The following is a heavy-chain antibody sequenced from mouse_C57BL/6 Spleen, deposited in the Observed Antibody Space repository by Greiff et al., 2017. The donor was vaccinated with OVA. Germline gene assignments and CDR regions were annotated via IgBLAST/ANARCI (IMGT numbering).Heavy chain of an antibody. J-gene: IGHJ2*01. V-gene: IGHV5-17*01. CDR3: ARGTYYGSSPFDY. Sequence: EVKVVESGGGLVKPGGSLKLSCAASGFTFSDYGMHWVRQAPEKGLEWVAYISSGSSTIYYADTVKGRFTISRDNAKNTLFLQMTSLRSEDTAMYYCARGTYYGSSPFDYWGQGTTLTVSS. CDR1: GFTFSDYG. D-gene: IGHD1-1*01. CDR2: ISSGSSTI.